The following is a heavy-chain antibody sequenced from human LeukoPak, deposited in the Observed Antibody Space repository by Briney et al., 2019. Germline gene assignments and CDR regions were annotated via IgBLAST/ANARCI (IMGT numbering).Heavy chain of an antibody. D-gene: IGHD6-19*01. V-gene: IGHV4-59*01. CDR1: GASISTFY. CDR3: ARGGTENSGWPFFDF. J-gene: IGHJ4*02. Sequence: PSETLSLTCTFSGASISTFYWSWLRQPPGKGLEWIGYIYYSGSTIYNPSLKSRLTISVDTSKNQFSLTLSSVIAADTAVYYCARGGTENSGWPFFDFWGQGTQVTVSS. CDR2: IYYSGST.